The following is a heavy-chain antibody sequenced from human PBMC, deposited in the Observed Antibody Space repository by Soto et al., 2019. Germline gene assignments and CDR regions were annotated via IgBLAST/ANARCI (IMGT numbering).Heavy chain of an antibody. CDR1: GFTFDDYA. CDR3: AKAYDYICGSYLDY. J-gene: IGHJ4*02. D-gene: IGHD3-16*02. Sequence: EVQLVESGGGLVQPGRSLRLSCAASGFTFDDYAMHWVRQAPGKGLEWVSGISWNSGSIGSAYSVKGRFTISRDNAKNSLYLQMNSLRAEDTALYYCAKAYDYICGSYLDYWGKGTLVTVCS. V-gene: IGHV3-9*01. CDR2: ISWNSGSI.